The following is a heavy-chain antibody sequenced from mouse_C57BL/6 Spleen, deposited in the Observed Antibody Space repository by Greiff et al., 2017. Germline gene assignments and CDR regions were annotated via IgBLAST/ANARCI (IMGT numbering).Heavy chain of an antibody. D-gene: IGHD1-1*01. Sequence: VQLVESGPGLVAPSQSLSITCTVSGFSLTSYGVDWVRQPPGKGLEWLGVRWGGGSTNYNSALMSRPSISKDNSKSQVFLKMNSLQTDDTAMYYCAKRGTTVVATDWYFDVWGTGTTVTVSS. V-gene: IGHV2-9*01. CDR3: AKRGTTVVATDWYFDV. CDR2: RWGGGST. J-gene: IGHJ1*03. CDR1: GFSLTSYG.